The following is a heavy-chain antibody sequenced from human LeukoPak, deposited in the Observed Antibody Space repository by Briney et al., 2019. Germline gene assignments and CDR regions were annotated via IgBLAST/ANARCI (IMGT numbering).Heavy chain of an antibody. J-gene: IGHJ4*02. Sequence: PGGSLRLSCAASGFIFSDYYMSWIRQAPGKGLQWVSGITDSGGYTYYADSVKGRFTISRDNSRYTLYLQMNSLRAEDTAVYYCATYPRPHFNYWGQRTLVTVSS. CDR1: GFIFSDYY. V-gene: IGHV3-23*01. CDR3: ATYPRPHFNY. D-gene: IGHD2-2*02. CDR2: ITDSGGYT.